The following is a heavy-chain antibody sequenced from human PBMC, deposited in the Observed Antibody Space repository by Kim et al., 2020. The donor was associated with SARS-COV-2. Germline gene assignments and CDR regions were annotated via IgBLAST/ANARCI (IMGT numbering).Heavy chain of an antibody. CDR2: IGSGGVNT. Sequence: GGSLRLSCAASGFTFSSYAMNWVRQAPGKGLEWVATIGSGGVNTYYADSVKGRFTISRDTSKNTLYLQMNSLRAEDTALYYCARPRNLDSSGQGTVVT. CDR3: ARPRNLDS. J-gene: IGHJ4*02. CDR1: GFTFSSYA. V-gene: IGHV3-23*01.